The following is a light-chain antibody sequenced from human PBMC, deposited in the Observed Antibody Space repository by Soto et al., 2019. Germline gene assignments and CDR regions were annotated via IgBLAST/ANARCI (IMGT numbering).Light chain of an antibody. J-gene: IGKJ1*01. V-gene: IGKV3-20*01. Sequence: EIVLTQSPGTLSLSPGERATLSCRASQSVSVNSLAWYQQKGGQAPRLLIYAASTRATGVPDRFSGSGSGTDFALTISRLETEDFAVYYCQQYNNWPPTFGQGTKVEIK. CDR2: AAS. CDR1: QSVSVNS. CDR3: QQYNNWPPT.